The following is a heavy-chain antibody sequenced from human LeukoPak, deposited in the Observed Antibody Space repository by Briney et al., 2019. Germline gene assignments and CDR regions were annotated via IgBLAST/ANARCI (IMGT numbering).Heavy chain of an antibody. Sequence: PGGSLRLSCAASGFSFSKYWMHWVRQAPGKGLVWVSHINNDESSTSYADSVRGRFTISRDNAKNTLYLQMNSLRTEDTAVYYCACYGIAPPYWGQGTLVTVSS. D-gene: IGHD2-15*01. CDR3: ACYGIAPPY. J-gene: IGHJ4*02. CDR2: INNDESST. V-gene: IGHV3-74*01. CDR1: GFSFSKYW.